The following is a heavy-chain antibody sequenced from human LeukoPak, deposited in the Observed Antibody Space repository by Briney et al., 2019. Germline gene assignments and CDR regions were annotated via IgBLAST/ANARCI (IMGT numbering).Heavy chain of an antibody. CDR2: INAGNGDA. Sequence: EASVKVSCKASGYTFTTYAIHWVRQAPGRSLEWMGRINAGNGDAKYSQNFHDRITMTTDTSTSTAYMELRSLRSDDTAVYYCARDQGPYYYDSSGSGFDPWGQGTLVTVSS. CDR3: ARDQGPYYYDSSGSGFDP. D-gene: IGHD3-22*01. V-gene: IGHV1-3*01. CDR1: GYTFTTYA. J-gene: IGHJ5*02.